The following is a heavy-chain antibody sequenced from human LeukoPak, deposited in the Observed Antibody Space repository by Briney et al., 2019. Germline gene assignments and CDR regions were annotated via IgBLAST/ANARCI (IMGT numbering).Heavy chain of an antibody. CDR1: GYSFSDYY. J-gene: IGHJ5*02. CDR3: ARADRLHGGPYLIGP. Sequence: LGASVKVSCKTSGYSFSDYYMHWVRRAPGQGLEWMGWINPNSGGTSSAQKFQGRVTMTRDTSITTVYMEVSWLTSDDTAIYYCARADRLHGGPYLIGPWGQGTLVTVSS. D-gene: IGHD2-21*01. CDR2: INPNSGGT. V-gene: IGHV1-2*03.